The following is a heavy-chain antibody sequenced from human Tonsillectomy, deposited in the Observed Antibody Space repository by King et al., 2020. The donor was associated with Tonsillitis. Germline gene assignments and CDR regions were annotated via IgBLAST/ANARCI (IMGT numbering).Heavy chain of an antibody. V-gene: IGHV3-7*01. J-gene: IGHJ2*01. CDR1: GFTFSSYW. Sequence: VQLVESGGGLVQPGGSLRLSCAASGFTFSSYWMSWVRQAPGKGLEWVANIKQDGSEKYYVDSVKGRFTISRDNAKNSLYLQMNSLRAEDTAVYYCAREGWGGPWYFDLWGRGTLVTVSS. D-gene: IGHD7-27*01. CDR2: IKQDGSEK. CDR3: AREGWGGPWYFDL.